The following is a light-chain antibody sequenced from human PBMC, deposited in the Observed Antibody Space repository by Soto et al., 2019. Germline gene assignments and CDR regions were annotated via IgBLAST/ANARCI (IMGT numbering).Light chain of an antibody. V-gene: IGKV3-15*01. CDR1: QSVSSD. CDR3: QQHNNWPFT. Sequence: EIVMTQSPATLSVSQGERATLSCRASQSVSSDLAWYQQRPGQAPRLLIYGASTRATGIPARLSGSGSGTEFTLTISSLQSEDFAVYYCQQHNNWPFTFGQGTKLEIK. J-gene: IGKJ2*01. CDR2: GAS.